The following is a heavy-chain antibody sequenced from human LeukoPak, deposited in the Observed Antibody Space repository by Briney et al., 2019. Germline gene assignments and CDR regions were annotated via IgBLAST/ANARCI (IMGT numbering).Heavy chain of an antibody. D-gene: IGHD3-3*01. CDR3: ARVADYWSGPDYMDV. CDR1: GFTVSSNY. V-gene: IGHV3-53*05. Sequence: GGSLRLSCAASGFTVSSNYMSWVRQAPGKGLEWVSVIYSGGRTYYADSVKGRFTISRDNSKNTLYLQMNSLRPEDAAMYYCARVADYWSGPDYMDVWGKGTTVTVSS. CDR2: IYSGGRT. J-gene: IGHJ6*03.